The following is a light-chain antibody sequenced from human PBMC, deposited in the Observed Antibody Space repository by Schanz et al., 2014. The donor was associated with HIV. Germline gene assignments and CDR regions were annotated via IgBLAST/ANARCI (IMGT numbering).Light chain of an antibody. CDR1: SSDVGGYNY. Sequence: QSALTQPPSASGSPGQSVTISCTGTSSDVGGYNYVSWYQQHPGKAPKLMIYEVSKQPSGVSNRFSGSKSGNTASLTFSGLQADDEADYYCCSYAGTSTFVVFGGGTKLTVL. J-gene: IGLJ2*01. V-gene: IGLV2-8*01. CDR3: CSYAGTSTFVV. CDR2: EVS.